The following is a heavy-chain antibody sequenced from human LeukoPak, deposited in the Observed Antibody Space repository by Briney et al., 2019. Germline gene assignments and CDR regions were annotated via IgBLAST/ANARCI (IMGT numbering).Heavy chain of an antibody. CDR2: IYTRGST. J-gene: IGHJ4*02. CDR3: ARDRGPNSSGWYAFDY. CDR1: GGSISSYY. D-gene: IGHD6-19*01. V-gene: IGHV4-4*07. Sequence: PETLSLTCTVSGGSISSYYWSWIPQPAGKGLEGSGHIYTRGSTNYNPSLKSRVTMSVDTSKNHFSLKLSSVNAADTAVYYCARDRGPNSSGWYAFDYWGQGTLVTVSS.